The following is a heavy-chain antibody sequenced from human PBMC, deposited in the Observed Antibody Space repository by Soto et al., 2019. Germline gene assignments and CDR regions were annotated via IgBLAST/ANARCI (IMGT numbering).Heavy chain of an antibody. Sequence: SETLSLTCAVSGGSISSGGYSWSWIRQPPGKGLEWIGYIYHSGSTYYNPSLKSRVTISVDTSENQFSLKLSSVTAADTAVYYCARQVVDGTVAGTGSLDYWGQGTLVTVSS. CDR3: ARQVVDGTVAGTGSLDY. J-gene: IGHJ4*02. D-gene: IGHD6-19*01. CDR2: IYHSGST. V-gene: IGHV4-30-2*03. CDR1: GGSISSGGYS.